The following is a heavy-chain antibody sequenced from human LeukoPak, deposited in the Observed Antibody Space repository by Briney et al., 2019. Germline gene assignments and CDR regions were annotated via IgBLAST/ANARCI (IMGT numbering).Heavy chain of an antibody. J-gene: IGHJ4*02. CDR1: GGSFSGYY. CDR3: ARTHYYGSGTYLGGSLFYFDY. D-gene: IGHD3-10*01. Sequence: LSLTCAVYGGSFSGYYWSWIRQAPGKGLEWVSYISSSGSTIYYADSVKGRFTISRDNAKNSLYLQMNSLRAEDTAVYYCARTHYYGSGTYLGGSLFYFDYWGQGTLVTVSS. CDR2: ISSSGSTI. V-gene: IGHV3-11*04.